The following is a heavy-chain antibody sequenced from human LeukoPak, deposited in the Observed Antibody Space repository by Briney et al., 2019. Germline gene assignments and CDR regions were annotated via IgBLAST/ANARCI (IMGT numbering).Heavy chain of an antibody. D-gene: IGHD5-24*01. CDR1: GGTFSSYA. CDR2: IIPIFGTA. Sequence: SVKVSCKASGGTFSSYAISWVRQAPGQGLEWMGGIIPIFGTANYAQKFQGRVTITADESTSTAYMELSSLRSEATAVYYCARDSGDGYNYLDYWGPGTLVTVSS. V-gene: IGHV1-69*13. CDR3: ARDSGDGYNYLDY. J-gene: IGHJ4*02.